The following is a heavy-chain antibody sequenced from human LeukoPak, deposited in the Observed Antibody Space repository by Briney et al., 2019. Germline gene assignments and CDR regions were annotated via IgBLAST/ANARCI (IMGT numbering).Heavy chain of an antibody. D-gene: IGHD1-14*01. Sequence: GGSLRLSCAASGFTFSSYSINWVRQAPGKGLEWVSITYSGDTTYYADSVKGRFIISRDDSKNTLSLQMNDLRVEDTAVYYCARERPDSRNLDSWGRGALVTVSS. J-gene: IGHJ4*02. CDR3: ARERPDSRNLDS. V-gene: IGHV3-66*01. CDR2: TYSGDTT. CDR1: GFTFSSYS.